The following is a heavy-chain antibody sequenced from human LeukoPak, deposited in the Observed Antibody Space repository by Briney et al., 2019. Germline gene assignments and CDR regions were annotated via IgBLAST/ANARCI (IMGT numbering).Heavy chain of an antibody. CDR2: IKYDGNEK. D-gene: IGHD1-1*01. J-gene: IGHJ4*02. Sequence: GGSLRLSCEASGFTFSTYWMSWVRQAPGKGLEWVANIKYDGNEKYYVDSVKGRFTISRDNAKNSLYLQMNSLRAEDTAVYYCARGGTTFEHWGQGTLVTVSS. CDR1: GFTFSTYW. CDR3: ARGGTTFEH. V-gene: IGHV3-7*01.